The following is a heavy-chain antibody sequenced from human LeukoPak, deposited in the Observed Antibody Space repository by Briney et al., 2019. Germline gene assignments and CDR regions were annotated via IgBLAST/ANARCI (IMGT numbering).Heavy chain of an antibody. D-gene: IGHD1-26*01. CDR1: GFSFNTYA. CDR2: ISSSSSYI. J-gene: IGHJ4*02. V-gene: IGHV3-21*01. Sequence: GGSLRLSCAASGFSFNTYAMSWVRQAPGKGLEWVSSISSSSSYIYYADSVKGRFTISRDNAKNSLYLQMNSLRAEDTAVYYCATIEWESDHWGQGTLVTVSS. CDR3: ATIEWESDH.